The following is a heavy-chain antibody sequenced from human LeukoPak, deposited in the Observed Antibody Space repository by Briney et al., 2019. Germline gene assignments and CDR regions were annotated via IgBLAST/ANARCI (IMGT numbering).Heavy chain of an antibody. CDR1: GFTVSSNY. D-gene: IGHD3-22*01. CDR2: FYNSDST. Sequence: GGSLRLSCAASGFTVSSNYMSWVRQAPGKGLEWVSVFYNSDSTYHADPVKGRFSISRDNSKNTLYLQMNSLRSEDTAVYYCARLDPSGYYTRGFDYWGQGTLVTVSS. CDR3: ARLDPSGYYTRGFDY. V-gene: IGHV3-66*01. J-gene: IGHJ4*02.